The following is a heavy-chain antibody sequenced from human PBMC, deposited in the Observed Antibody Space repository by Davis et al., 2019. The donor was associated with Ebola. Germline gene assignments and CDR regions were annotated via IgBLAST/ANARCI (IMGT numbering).Heavy chain of an antibody. CDR2: INSDGSTK. V-gene: IGHV3-74*01. Sequence: GESLKISCAASGFTLSQNWMHWVRQAPEKGLVWVSRINSDGSTKNYADSVKGRFTISRDNAKNTLYLQMNSLRVEDTAVYYCAAFTMAIEGDYWGQGSLVTVSS. CDR3: AAFTMAIEGDY. CDR1: GFTLSQNW. J-gene: IGHJ4*02. D-gene: IGHD3-10*01.